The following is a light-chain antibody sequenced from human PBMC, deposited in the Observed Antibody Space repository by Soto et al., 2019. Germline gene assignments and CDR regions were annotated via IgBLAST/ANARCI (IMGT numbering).Light chain of an antibody. Sequence: EIVLTQSPGTLSLSPGERATLSCRASQSVSSNYLAWYQQKPGQPPRLLISDASSRATGIPDRFSGSGAGTDFTLTISSLEPEDFAVYYCQHYGSSPPSWTFGQGTKVEIK. V-gene: IGKV3-20*01. CDR2: DAS. J-gene: IGKJ1*01. CDR1: QSVSSNY. CDR3: QHYGSSPPSWT.